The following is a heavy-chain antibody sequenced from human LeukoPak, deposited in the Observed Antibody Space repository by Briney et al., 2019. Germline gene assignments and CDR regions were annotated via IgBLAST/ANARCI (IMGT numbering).Heavy chain of an antibody. V-gene: IGHV1-69*04. CDR1: GGTFSSYA. J-gene: IGHJ4*02. Sequence: SVKVSCKASGGTFSSYAISWVRQAPGQGLEWMGRIIPILGIANYAQKFQGRVTITADKSTSTAYMELSSLRSEDTAVYYCARESRLKWEPCRPPDYWGQGTLVTVSS. D-gene: IGHD1-26*01. CDR3: ARESRLKWEPCRPPDY. CDR2: IIPILGIA.